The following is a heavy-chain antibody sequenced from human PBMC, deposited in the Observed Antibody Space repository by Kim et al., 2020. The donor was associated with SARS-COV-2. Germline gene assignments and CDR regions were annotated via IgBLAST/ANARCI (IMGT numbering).Heavy chain of an antibody. CDR3: ARGRSRIAARPHQPLGEFDY. V-gene: IGHV4-30-4*01. D-gene: IGHD6-6*01. CDR1: GGSISSGDYY. J-gene: IGHJ4*02. CDR2: IYYSGST. Sequence: SETLSLTCTLSGGSISSGDYYWSWIRQPPGKGLEWIGYIYYSGSTYYNPSLKSRVTISVDTSKNQFSLKLSSVTAADTAVYYCARGRSRIAARPHQPLGEFDYWGQGTLVTVSS.